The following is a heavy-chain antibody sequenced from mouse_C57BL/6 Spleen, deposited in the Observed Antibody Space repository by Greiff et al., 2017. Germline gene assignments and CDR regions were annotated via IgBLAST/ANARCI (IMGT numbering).Heavy chain of an antibody. V-gene: IGHV5-9-1*02. J-gene: IGHJ3*01. CDR2: MSSGGDYI. Sequence: EVKVVESGEGLVKPGGSLKLSCAASGFTFSSYAMSWVRQTPEKRLEWVAYMSSGGDYIYYADTVKGRFTTSRDNARNTLYLQMSSLKSEDTAMYYCTRDNTGTFAYWGQGTLVTVSA. CDR1: GFTFSSYA. CDR3: TRDNTGTFAY. D-gene: IGHD4-1*01.